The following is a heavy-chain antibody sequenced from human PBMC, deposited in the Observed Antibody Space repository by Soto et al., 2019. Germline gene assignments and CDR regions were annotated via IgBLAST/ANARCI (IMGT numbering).Heavy chain of an antibody. CDR3: ATTSIAARPRSPQYYYYGMDV. CDR1: GGSFSGYY. V-gene: IGHV4-34*01. D-gene: IGHD6-6*01. CDR2: INHSGST. J-gene: IGHJ6*02. Sequence: PSETLSLTCAVYGGSFSGYYWSWIRQPPGKGLEWIGEINHSGSTNYNPSLKSRVTISVDTSKNQFSLKLSSVTAADTAVYYCATTSIAARPRSPQYYYYGMDVWGQGTTVTVSS.